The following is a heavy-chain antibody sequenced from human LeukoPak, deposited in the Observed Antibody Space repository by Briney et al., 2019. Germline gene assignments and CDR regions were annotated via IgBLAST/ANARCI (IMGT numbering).Heavy chain of an antibody. CDR2: IYYSGAT. D-gene: IGHD5-12*01. V-gene: IGHV4-39*01. CDR1: GGSVSSTNYY. J-gene: IGHJ4*02. CDR3: ARRLPKRGYGDLEYFDY. Sequence: PSETLSLTCTVSGGSVSSTNYYYVWIRQPPGKGLEWVGTIYYSGATYYNPSLSSRLSIYVDTSENQLSLKLNSVTAADTALYYCARRLPKRGYGDLEYFDYWGQGTLVTVSS.